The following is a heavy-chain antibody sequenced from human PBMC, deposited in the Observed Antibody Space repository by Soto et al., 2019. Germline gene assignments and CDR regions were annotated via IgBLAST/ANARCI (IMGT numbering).Heavy chain of an antibody. CDR1: EGTFSSYA. Sequence: ASVKVSCKASEGTFSSYAITWVRQAPGQGLEWMAGIIPIFDTAKYAQKFQGRVTITADKSTSTAYMELSSLRSEDTAVYYCARLSGQKLVRVTFDYWGQGNLVTVSS. V-gene: IGHV1-69*06. J-gene: IGHJ4*02. CDR3: ARLSGQKLVRVTFDY. D-gene: IGHD6-13*01. CDR2: IIPIFDTA.